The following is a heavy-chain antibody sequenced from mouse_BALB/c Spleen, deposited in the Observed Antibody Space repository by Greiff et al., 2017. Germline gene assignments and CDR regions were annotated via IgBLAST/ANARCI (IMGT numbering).Heavy chain of an antibody. J-gene: IGHJ3*01. V-gene: IGHV1-5*01. D-gene: IGHD2-3*01. CDR2: IYPGNSDT. CDR1: GYSFTSYW. CDR3: TRWSDGYSLFAY. Sequence: VHVKQSGTVLARPGASVKMSCKASGYSFTSYWMHWVKQRPGQGLEWIGAIYPGNSDTSYNQKFKGKAKLTAVTSASTAYMELSSLTNEDSAVYYCTRWSDGYSLFAYWGQGTLVTVSA.